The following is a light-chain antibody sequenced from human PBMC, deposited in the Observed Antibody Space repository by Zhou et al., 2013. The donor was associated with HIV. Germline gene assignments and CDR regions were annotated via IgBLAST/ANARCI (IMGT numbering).Light chain of an antibody. CDR1: QSVSSN. V-gene: IGKV3-11*01. Sequence: EIVMTQSPATLSVSPGDRATLSCRASQSVSSNLAWYQQKPGQTSRLLIYAASTRATGIPARFSGSGSGTDFTLTISSLEPEDFAVYYCQQRSNWYTFGQGTKLEIK. CDR2: AAS. J-gene: IGKJ2*01. CDR3: QQRSNWYT.